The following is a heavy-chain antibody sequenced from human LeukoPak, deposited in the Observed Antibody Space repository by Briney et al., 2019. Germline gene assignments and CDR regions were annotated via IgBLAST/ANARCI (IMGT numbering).Heavy chain of an antibody. CDR2: ISSSGSTI. V-gene: IGHV3-48*03. CDR3: ARSGIRGYYFDY. Sequence: GESLRLSCAASGFTFSSYEMNWVRQAPGKGLEWVSYISSSGSTIYYADSVKGRFTISRDNAKNSLYLQMNSLRAEDTAVYYCARSGIRGYYFDYWGQGTLVTVSS. J-gene: IGHJ4*02. CDR1: GFTFSSYE. D-gene: IGHD1-14*01.